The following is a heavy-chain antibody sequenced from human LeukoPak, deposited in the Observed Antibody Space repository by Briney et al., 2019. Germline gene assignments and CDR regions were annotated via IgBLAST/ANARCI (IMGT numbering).Heavy chain of an antibody. CDR3: ARHSVAGNRFSWFDP. J-gene: IGHJ5*02. V-gene: IGHV4-59*08. Sequence: SETLSLTCTVSGGSISSYYWSWIRQPPGKGLEWIGYIYYSGSTNYNPSLKSRVTISVDTSKNQFSLKLSSVTAADTAVYYCARHSVAGNRFSWFDPWGQGTQVTVSS. D-gene: IGHD6-19*01. CDR1: GGSISSYY. CDR2: IYYSGST.